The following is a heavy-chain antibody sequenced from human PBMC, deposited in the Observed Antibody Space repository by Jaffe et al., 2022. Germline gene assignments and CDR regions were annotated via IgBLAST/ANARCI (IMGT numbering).Heavy chain of an antibody. D-gene: IGHD3-16*02. J-gene: IGHJ4*02. CDR2: INHSGST. V-gene: IGHV4-34*01. CDR3: ARGPDLVREPWGSYRYIRTHAQYFDY. CDR1: GGSFSGYY. Sequence: QVQLQQWGAGLLKPSETLSLTCAVYGGSFSGYYWSWIRQPPGKGLEWIGEINHSGSTNYNPSLKSRVTISVDTSKNQFSLKLSSVTAADTAVYYCARGPDLVREPWGSYRYIRTHAQYFDYWGQGTLVTVSS.